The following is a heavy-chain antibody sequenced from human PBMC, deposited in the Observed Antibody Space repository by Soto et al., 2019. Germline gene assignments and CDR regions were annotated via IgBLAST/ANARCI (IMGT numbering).Heavy chain of an antibody. D-gene: IGHD6-19*01. CDR3: ARQARWYSSGWYGGVRYCGMDV. CDR1: GYSFTSYW. Sequence: PGESLKISCKGSGYSFTSYWISWVRQMPGKGLEWMGRIDPSDSYTNYSPSFQGHVTISADKSISTAYLQWSSLKASDTAMYYCARQARWYSSGWYGGVRYCGMDVWGQGTTVTVSS. CDR2: IDPSDSYT. V-gene: IGHV5-10-1*01. J-gene: IGHJ6*02.